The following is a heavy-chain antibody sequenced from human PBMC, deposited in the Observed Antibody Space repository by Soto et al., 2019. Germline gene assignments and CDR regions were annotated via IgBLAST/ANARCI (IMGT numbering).Heavy chain of an antibody. V-gene: IGHV3-21*01. J-gene: IGHJ5*01. CDR2: ISSSSSYI. D-gene: IGHD5-18*01. CDR3: ARDQHVYGYGYGLGS. Sequence: EVQLVESGGGLVKPGGSLRLSCAASGFTFSSYSMNWVRQAPGKGLEWVSSISSSSSYIYYADSVKGRFTISRDNAKSALYLQMNGVRAEDTAVYYCARDQHVYGYGYGLGSWGQGPLVTVSS. CDR1: GFTFSSYS.